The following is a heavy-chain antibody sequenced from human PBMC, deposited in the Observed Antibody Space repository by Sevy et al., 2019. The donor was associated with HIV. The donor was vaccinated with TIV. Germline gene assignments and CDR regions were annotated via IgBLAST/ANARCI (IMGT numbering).Heavy chain of an antibody. CDR1: GFTFSSYW. Sequence: GLLRLSCAASGFTFSSYWMHWVRQAPGKGLVWVSRINSDGSSTSYADSVKGRFTISRDNAKNTLYLQMNSLRAEDTAVYYCARDRSNYYDSSGYNYWGQGTLVTVSS. CDR3: ARDRSNYYDSSGYNY. J-gene: IGHJ4*02. V-gene: IGHV3-74*01. CDR2: INSDGSST. D-gene: IGHD3-22*01.